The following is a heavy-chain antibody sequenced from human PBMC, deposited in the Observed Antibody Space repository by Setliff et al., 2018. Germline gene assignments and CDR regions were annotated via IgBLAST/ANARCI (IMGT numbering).Heavy chain of an antibody. CDR3: ARVTGFSYMDV. V-gene: IGHV4-4*07. J-gene: IGHJ6*03. CDR1: GASFSTNY. D-gene: IGHD3-3*01. CDR2: IYTDGSA. Sequence: SETLSLTCTVSGASFSTNYWNWIRQPPGKGLECIGRIYTDGSAKYNPSLNSRVTLLIDTAKNQISLRLSSVTAADTAVYFCARVTGFSYMDVWGKGTTVTVSS.